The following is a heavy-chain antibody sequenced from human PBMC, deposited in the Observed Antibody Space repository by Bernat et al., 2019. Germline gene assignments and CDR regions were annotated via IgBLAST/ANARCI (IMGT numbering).Heavy chain of an antibody. CDR2: IWYDGSKK. CDR3: ARDISSTNYYFDY. CDR1: GFTFSGYG. Sequence: QVQLVESGGGLVKPGGSLRLSCAASGFTFSGYGFHWVRQAPGKGLEWVAVIWYDGSKKYYADSVKGRFTISRDDSKNTLYLQMNSLRAEDTAVYYCARDISSTNYYFDYWGQGTLVTVSS. D-gene: IGHD2-8*01. J-gene: IGHJ4*02. V-gene: IGHV3-33*01.